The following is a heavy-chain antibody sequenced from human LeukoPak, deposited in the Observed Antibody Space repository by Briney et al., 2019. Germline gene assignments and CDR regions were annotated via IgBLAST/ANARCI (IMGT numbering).Heavy chain of an antibody. Sequence: GGSLRLSCAASGFTFSNYVMHWVRQAPGKGLEWVAVISYDGSNKYYADSVKGRFTISRDNSKNTLYLQMNSLRPEDTALYYSARDFGSGAVYFDYWGQGTLLTVSS. J-gene: IGHJ4*02. CDR1: GFTFSNYV. D-gene: IGHD6-19*01. CDR2: ISYDGSNK. V-gene: IGHV3-30-3*01. CDR3: ARDFGSGAVYFDY.